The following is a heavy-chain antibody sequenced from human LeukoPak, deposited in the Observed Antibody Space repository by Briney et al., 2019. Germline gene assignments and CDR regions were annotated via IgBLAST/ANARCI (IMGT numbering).Heavy chain of an antibody. D-gene: IGHD4-17*01. CDR2: ISSSSSTI. CDR3: ARDYSYGDYAFDI. Sequence: PGGSLRLSCAASGFTFSSYSMNWVRQAPGKGLEWVSYISSSSSTIYYADSVKGRFTISRDNAKNSLYLQMNSLRAEDTAVYYCARDYSYGDYAFDIWGKGTMVTVSS. CDR1: GFTFSSYS. J-gene: IGHJ3*02. V-gene: IGHV3-48*04.